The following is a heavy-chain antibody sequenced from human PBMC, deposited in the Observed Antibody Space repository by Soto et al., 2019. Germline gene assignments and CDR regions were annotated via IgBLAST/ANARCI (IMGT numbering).Heavy chain of an antibody. D-gene: IGHD3-22*01. J-gene: IGHJ4*02. CDR3: ARDWSRYYDSSGLMWFY. Sequence: ASVKVSCKASGYTFTSYGISWVRQAPGQGLEWMGWISAHNGNTRYAQNLQGRITMTTDTFTNTAYMELTSLTSDDTAVYYCARDWSRYYDSSGLMWFYWGQGTLVTVSS. CDR1: GYTFTSYG. CDR2: ISAHNGNT. V-gene: IGHV1-18*04.